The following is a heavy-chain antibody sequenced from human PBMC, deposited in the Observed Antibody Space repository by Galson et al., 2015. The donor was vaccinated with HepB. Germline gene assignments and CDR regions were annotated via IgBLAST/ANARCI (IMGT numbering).Heavy chain of an antibody. V-gene: IGHV3-30*18. CDR3: AKAGFGSSDDAFGI. J-gene: IGHJ3*02. D-gene: IGHD3-16*01. CDR2: ISYDGSNK. CDR1: GFTFRSYG. Sequence: SLRLSCAASGFTFRSYGMHWVRQAPGKGLEWVAVISYDGSNKYYGDSVKGRFTISRDNSKNTLYLQMNSLRAEDTAVYYCAKAGFGSSDDAFGIWGQGTMVTVSS.